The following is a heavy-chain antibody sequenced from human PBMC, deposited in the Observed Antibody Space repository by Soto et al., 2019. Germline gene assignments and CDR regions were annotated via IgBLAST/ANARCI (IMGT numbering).Heavy chain of an antibody. CDR2: IANDGSNI. V-gene: IGHV3-30*03. CDR1: GFTFSSYG. Sequence: GGSLRLSCAASGFTFSSYGMHWVRQTPGKGLEWVAVIANDGSNIYYGDSVKGRFTTSRDNSKSTLYLQMNNLRAEDTAVYYCARGALDYYYGMGVWGQGTTVTVSS. CDR3: ARGALDYYYGMGV. J-gene: IGHJ6*02.